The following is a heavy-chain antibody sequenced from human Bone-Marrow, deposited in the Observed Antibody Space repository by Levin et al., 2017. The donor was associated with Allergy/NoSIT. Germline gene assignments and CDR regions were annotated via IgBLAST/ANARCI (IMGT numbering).Heavy chain of an antibody. D-gene: IGHD3-3*01. CDR2: ISYSGKT. V-gene: IGHV4-61*01. J-gene: IGHJ5*02. CDR1: GGSVTIGSYF. CDR3: ARFLEYSGWFDP. Sequence: SETLSLTCTVSGGSVTIGSYFWTWIRQAPGEGPEWIGYISYSGKTDYNPSLKSRVTISLDTSKNQFSLTLTSVTAADTAVYSCARFLEYSGWFDPWGQGTLVTVSS.